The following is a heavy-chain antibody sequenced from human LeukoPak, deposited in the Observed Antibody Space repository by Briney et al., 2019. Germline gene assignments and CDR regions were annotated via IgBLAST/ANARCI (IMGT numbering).Heavy chain of an antibody. CDR3: TTYRCSGGSCFFGY. CDR1: GVTLNNAW. Sequence: PGGSLRLSCAASGVTLNNAWMSWVRQSPGEGLEWVGRIKSKTDGGTADYAADIKGRFTMSRDDSKNTLYPQLSSLKSGDTAVYYCTTYRCSGGSCFFGYWGQGTLVIVSS. CDR2: IKSKTDGGTA. D-gene: IGHD2-15*01. J-gene: IGHJ4*02. V-gene: IGHV3-15*01.